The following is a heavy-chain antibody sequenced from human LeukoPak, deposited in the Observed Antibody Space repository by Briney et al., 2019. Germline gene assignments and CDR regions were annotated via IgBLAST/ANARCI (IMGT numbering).Heavy chain of an antibody. CDR3: ARVVGYYYYYMDV. CDR1: GFTFSSYW. V-gene: IGHV3-74*01. J-gene: IGHJ6*03. Sequence: GGSLRLSCAASGFTFSSYWMHWVRHAPGKGLVWVSRINSDGSSTSYADSVKGRFTISRDNAKNTLYLQMNSLRAEDTAVYYCARVVGYYYYYMDVWGKGTTVTVSS. CDR2: INSDGSST.